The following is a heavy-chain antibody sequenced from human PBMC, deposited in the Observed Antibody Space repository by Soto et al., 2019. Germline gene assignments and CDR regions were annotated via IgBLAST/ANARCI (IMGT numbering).Heavy chain of an antibody. V-gene: IGHV3-30-3*01. Sequence: WGSLRISCAASGFTVSSYAMHWVRQAPGKGLEWVAVISYDGSNKYYADSVKGRFTISRDNSKNTLYLQMNSLRAEDTAVYYCARTPALYYFDYWGQGTLVTVSS. CDR2: ISYDGSNK. J-gene: IGHJ4*02. CDR3: ARTPALYYFDY. CDR1: GFTVSSYA.